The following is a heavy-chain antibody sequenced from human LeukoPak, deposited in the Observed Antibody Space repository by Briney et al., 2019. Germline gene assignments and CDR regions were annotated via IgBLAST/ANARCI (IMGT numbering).Heavy chain of an antibody. CDR3: ASTNCSSASCYGANWFDP. CDR2: IYYSGST. Sequence: KPSETLSLTCTVSGGSTSSGDYYWSWIRQPPGKGLEWIGYIYYSGSTFHYNPSLKSRVNISVDTSKNQFSLRLSSVTAVDTAVYYCASTNCSSASCYGANWFDPWGQGTLVTVSS. D-gene: IGHD2-2*01. CDR1: GGSTSSGDYY. V-gene: IGHV4-30-4*08. J-gene: IGHJ5*02.